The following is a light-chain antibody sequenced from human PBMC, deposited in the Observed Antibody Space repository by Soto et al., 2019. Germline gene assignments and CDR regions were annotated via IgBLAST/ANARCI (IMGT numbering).Light chain of an antibody. V-gene: IGKV3D-15*01. J-gene: IGKJ4*01. CDR2: DAS. CDR1: QSVSSS. Sequence: EIVFTQSPGTLSLSPGERATLSFRASQSVSSSFLAWSQHKPGQAPRLLIYDASNRATGIPARFSGSGSGTEFTLTINSLQSEDFAVYYCQRYNNWPLTFGGGTKVDIK. CDR3: QRYNNWPLT.